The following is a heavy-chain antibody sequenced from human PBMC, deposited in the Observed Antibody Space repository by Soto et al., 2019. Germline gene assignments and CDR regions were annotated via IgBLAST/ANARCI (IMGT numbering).Heavy chain of an antibody. Sequence: GASVKVSRKASGYTFTGYHIHWVRQAPGQGLEWMGWINPNSGGTNYAQKFQGWVTMTRDTSISTAYMELSRLRSDDTAVYYCARDARGDEAPMDYWGQGTLVTVS. V-gene: IGHV1-2*04. CDR3: ARDARGDEAPMDY. CDR2: INPNSGGT. J-gene: IGHJ4*02. D-gene: IGHD3-10*01. CDR1: GYTFTGYH.